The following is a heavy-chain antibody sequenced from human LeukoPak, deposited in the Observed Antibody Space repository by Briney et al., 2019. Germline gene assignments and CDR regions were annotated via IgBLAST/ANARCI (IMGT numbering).Heavy chain of an antibody. CDR1: GFTFSDYY. D-gene: IGHD3-9*01. CDR2: ISSSGSTI. CDR3: ARDRYGYFDDP. V-gene: IGHV3-11*01. J-gene: IGHJ5*02. Sequence: GGPLRLSCAASGFTFSDYYTSWIRQPPGRGLVWVSYISSSGSTIYYSDSVKGRFTISRDNAKNSLYLQMNSLRAEDTAVYYCARDRYGYFDDPWGQGTLVTVSS.